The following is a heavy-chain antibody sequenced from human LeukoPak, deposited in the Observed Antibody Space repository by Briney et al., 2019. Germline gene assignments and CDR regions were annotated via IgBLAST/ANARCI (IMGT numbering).Heavy chain of an antibody. CDR3: AREAGPGGLAGYSSGWYGYYFDY. Sequence: GRSLRLSCAASGXTFSSYAMHWVRQAPGKGLEWVAIISYDGSNKYYADSVKGRFTISRDNSKNTLYLQMNSLRAEDTAVYYCAREAGPGGLAGYSSGWYGYYFDYWGQGTLVTVSS. V-gene: IGHV3-30-3*01. CDR1: GXTFSSYA. J-gene: IGHJ4*02. CDR2: ISYDGSNK. D-gene: IGHD6-19*01.